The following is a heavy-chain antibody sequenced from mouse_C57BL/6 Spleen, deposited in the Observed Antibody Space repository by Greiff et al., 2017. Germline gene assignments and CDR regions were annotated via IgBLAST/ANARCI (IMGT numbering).Heavy chain of an antibody. CDR2: IYPGDGDT. CDR3: ARSLYYDYDGDFDY. V-gene: IGHV1-82*01. Sequence: QVQLQQSGPELVKPGASVKISCKASGYAFSSSWMNWVKQRPGKGLEWIGRIYPGDGDTNYNGKFKGKATLTADKSSSTAYMQLSSLTSEDSAVYFCARSLYYDYDGDFDYWGQGTTLTVSS. J-gene: IGHJ2*01. D-gene: IGHD2-4*01. CDR1: GYAFSSSW.